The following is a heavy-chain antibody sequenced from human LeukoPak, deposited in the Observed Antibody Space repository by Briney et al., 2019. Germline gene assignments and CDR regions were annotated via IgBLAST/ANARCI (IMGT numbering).Heavy chain of an antibody. Sequence: AETLSLTCTVSGGSISTYYWSWIRQPPGMGLEWVGYIYYSGSTNYNPSLKSRVTISVDTSKNQFSLKLSSVTAADTAVYYCARHSSRAPINWFDPWGQGILVTVSS. V-gene: IGHV4-59*08. CDR3: ARHSSRAPINWFDP. CDR1: GGSISTYY. CDR2: IYYSGST. D-gene: IGHD2-2*01. J-gene: IGHJ5*02.